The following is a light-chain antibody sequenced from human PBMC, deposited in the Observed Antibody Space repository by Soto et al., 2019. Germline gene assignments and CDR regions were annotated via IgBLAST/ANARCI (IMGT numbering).Light chain of an antibody. Sequence: EIVLTQSPATLSLSPGDTATLSCRASQSVSTWLGWYQQKPGQAPRLLIYDASNRATGIPARFSGSGSGTDFTLTISSLEPEDFAVYYCQQRSNWITFGQGTRLEIE. CDR3: QQRSNWIT. CDR2: DAS. V-gene: IGKV3-11*01. CDR1: QSVSTW. J-gene: IGKJ5*01.